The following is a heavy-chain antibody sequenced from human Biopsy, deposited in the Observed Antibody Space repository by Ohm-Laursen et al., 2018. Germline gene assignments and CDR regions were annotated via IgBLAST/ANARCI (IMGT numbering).Heavy chain of an antibody. CDR3: ARRIPLYGMDV. CDR2: IHYTGSPI. V-gene: IGHV3-48*03. CDR1: GFTFSSYN. Sequence: SLRLSCAASGFTFSSYNMNWVRQASGKGLEWVANIHYTGSPIYYADSVRGRFTISRDNCEYSLFLQMNSLRVDDTAVYYCARRIPLYGMDVWGQGTLVTVSS. J-gene: IGHJ4*02. D-gene: IGHD3-10*01.